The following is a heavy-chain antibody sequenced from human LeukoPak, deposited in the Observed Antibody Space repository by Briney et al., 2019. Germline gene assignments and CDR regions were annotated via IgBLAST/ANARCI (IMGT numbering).Heavy chain of an antibody. V-gene: IGHV3-33*06. CDR2: IWYDGSNK. CDR3: AKDLDIVATSHFDY. J-gene: IGHJ4*02. CDR1: GFTFSSYG. D-gene: IGHD5-12*01. Sequence: GGSLRLSCAASGFTFSSYGMHWVRQAPGKGLERVAVIWYDGSNKYYADSVKGRFTISRDNSKNTLYLQMNSLRAEDTAVYYCAKDLDIVATSHFDYWGQGTLVTVSS.